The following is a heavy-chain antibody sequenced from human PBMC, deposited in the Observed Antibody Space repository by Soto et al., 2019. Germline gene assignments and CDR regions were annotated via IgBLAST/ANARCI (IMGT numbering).Heavy chain of an antibody. CDR1: GLTFGNYA. J-gene: IGHJ2*01. CDR2: ISGDSGRT. V-gene: IGHV3-23*01. CDR3: AVTPNCGRDCSAASYWYFDI. D-gene: IGHD2-21*02. Sequence: EVQLLESGGGGVQPGGSARLSCAASGLTFGNYAMSWVRQAPGKGLEWVSAISGDSGRTYYADSVKGRFTISRDNSKNTLYLQMNTLRAEDTAVYYCAVTPNCGRDCSAASYWYFDIWGRGTMVTVSS.